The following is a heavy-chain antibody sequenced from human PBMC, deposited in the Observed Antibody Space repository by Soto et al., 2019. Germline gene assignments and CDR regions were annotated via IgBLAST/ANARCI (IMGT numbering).Heavy chain of an antibody. V-gene: IGHV4-30-4*01. J-gene: IGHJ5*02. CDR3: ATTARYYDILTGYYFNWFDP. D-gene: IGHD3-9*01. Sequence: SETLSLTCTVSGGSISSGDYYWSWIRQPPGKGMEWIGYIYYSGSTYYNPSLKSRVTISVDTSKNQFSLKLSSATAADTAVYYCATTARYYDILTGYYFNWFDPWGQGTLVTVSS. CDR1: GGSISSGDYY. CDR2: IYYSGST.